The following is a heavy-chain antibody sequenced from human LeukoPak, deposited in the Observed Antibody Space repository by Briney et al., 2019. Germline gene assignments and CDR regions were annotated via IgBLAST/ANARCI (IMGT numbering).Heavy chain of an antibody. Sequence: SETLSLTCTVSGGSISSYYWSWIRQPPGKGLEWIGYIYYSGSTNYNPSLKSRVTISVDTSKNQFSLKLSSVTAADTAVYYCARDRRAYDFWSGYYQDWGQRTLVTVSS. CDR1: GGSISSYY. CDR3: ARDRRAYDFWSGYYQD. D-gene: IGHD3-3*01. J-gene: IGHJ4*02. V-gene: IGHV4-59*01. CDR2: IYYSGST.